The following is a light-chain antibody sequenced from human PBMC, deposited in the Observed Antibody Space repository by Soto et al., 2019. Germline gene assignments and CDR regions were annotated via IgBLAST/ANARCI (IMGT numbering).Light chain of an antibody. CDR3: QQSSIRPRT. CDR1: QSISIY. V-gene: IGKV1-39*01. CDR2: AGS. J-gene: IGKJ2*01. Sequence: DIQLTQSPASLSASVGDRVTIICRASQSISIYLNWYQQKPGKAPKLLIYAGSSLQSEVPSRCSGGGSGTDFTLTIRSLQPEDFATYYCQQSSIRPRTFGQGTKLDIK.